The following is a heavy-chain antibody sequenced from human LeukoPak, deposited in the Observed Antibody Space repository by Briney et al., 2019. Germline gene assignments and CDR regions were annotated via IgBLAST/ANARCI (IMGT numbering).Heavy chain of an antibody. Sequence: SQTLSLTCAISGDSVSSDSAAWNWIRQSPSRDLEWLGRTFYRSKWYNDYALSVKSRITINADTAKNQFSLQLNSVTPEDTAVYYCARDSSGWYMMFDPWGQGTLVTVSS. V-gene: IGHV6-1*01. CDR2: TFYRSKWYN. CDR3: ARDSSGWYMMFDP. J-gene: IGHJ5*02. CDR1: GDSVSSDSAA. D-gene: IGHD6-19*01.